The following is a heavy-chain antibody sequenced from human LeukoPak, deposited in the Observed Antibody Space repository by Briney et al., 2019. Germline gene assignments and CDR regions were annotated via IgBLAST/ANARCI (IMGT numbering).Heavy chain of an antibody. Sequence: GGSLRLSCAASGFTFSSYAMHWVRQAPGKGLEWVAVISYDGSNKYYADSVKGRFTISRDNAKNSLYLQMNSLRDEDTAVYFCARDWNYGDYWGQGTLVTVSS. D-gene: IGHD1-7*01. CDR3: ARDWNYGDY. CDR1: GFTFSSYA. J-gene: IGHJ4*02. CDR2: ISYDGSNK. V-gene: IGHV3-30-3*01.